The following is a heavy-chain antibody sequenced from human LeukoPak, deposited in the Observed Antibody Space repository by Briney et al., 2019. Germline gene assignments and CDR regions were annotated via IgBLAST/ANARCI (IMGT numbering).Heavy chain of an antibody. D-gene: IGHD6-13*01. Sequence: SETLSLTCGVHGGSFNDHSWTWIRQSPGKGLEWIGEINHSGSTTYNPSLKSRFTMSVDASKNQFSLRLSSVTAADTAVYYCARLGLYTSSWHRYYYFDYWGQGTLVTVSS. CDR3: ARLGLYTSSWHRYYYFDY. CDR2: INHSGST. CDR1: GGSFNDHS. V-gene: IGHV4-34*01. J-gene: IGHJ4*02.